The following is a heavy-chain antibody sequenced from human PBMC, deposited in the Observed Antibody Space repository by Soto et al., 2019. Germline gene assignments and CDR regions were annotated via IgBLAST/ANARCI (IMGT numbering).Heavy chain of an antibody. CDR1: GFTFSSYS. Sequence: GGSLRLSCAASGFTFSSYSMNWVRQAPGKGLEWVSSISSSSSYIYYADSVKGRFTISRDNAKNSLYLQMNSLRAEDTAVYYCARVVTIHAFDIWGQGTMVTVSS. D-gene: IGHD2-21*02. V-gene: IGHV3-21*01. CDR3: ARVVTIHAFDI. CDR2: ISSSSSYI. J-gene: IGHJ3*02.